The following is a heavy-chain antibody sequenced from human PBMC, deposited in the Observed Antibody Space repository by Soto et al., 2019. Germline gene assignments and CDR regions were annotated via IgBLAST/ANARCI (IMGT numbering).Heavy chain of an antibody. Sequence: EVQLLESGGGLAQPGGSLTLSCAASGFTFSSYAMSWVRQAPGKGLEWVSAISGSGGSTHYADTVKGRFTVSRDNSKNTLYLQMNSLRAEDTPVYYSAKVGGEQLGHYYYYGMDVWGQGTTVTVSS. D-gene: IGHD6-6*01. CDR3: AKVGGEQLGHYYYYGMDV. V-gene: IGHV3-23*01. CDR2: ISGSGGST. J-gene: IGHJ6*02. CDR1: GFTFSSYA.